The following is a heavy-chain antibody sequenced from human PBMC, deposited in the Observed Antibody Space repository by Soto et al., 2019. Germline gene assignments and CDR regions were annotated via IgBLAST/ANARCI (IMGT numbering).Heavy chain of an antibody. CDR2: IYTSGST. CDR3: ARDLAPSTDYYDSSGYYYPTFHYYYGMDV. Sequence: PSETLSLTCTVSGGSISSYYWSWIRQPAGKGLEWIGRIYTSGSTNYNPSLKSRATMSVDTSKNQFSLKLSSVTAADTAVYYCARDLAPSTDYYDSSGYYYPTFHYYYGMDVWGQGTTVTVSS. D-gene: IGHD3-22*01. CDR1: GGSISSYY. V-gene: IGHV4-4*07. J-gene: IGHJ6*02.